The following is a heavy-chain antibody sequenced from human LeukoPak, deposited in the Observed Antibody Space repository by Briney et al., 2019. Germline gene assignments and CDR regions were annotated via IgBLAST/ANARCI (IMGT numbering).Heavy chain of an antibody. J-gene: IGHJ3*02. Sequence: PGGSLRLSCAASGFTFSSYAMSWVRQAPGKGLEWVSAISGSGGSTYYADSVKGRFTISRDNAKNSLYLQMNSLRDEDTAVYYCARDRGYGDYVGAFDIWGQGTMVTVSS. CDR2: ISGSGGST. CDR1: GFTFSSYA. D-gene: IGHD4-17*01. CDR3: ARDRGYGDYVGAFDI. V-gene: IGHV3-23*01.